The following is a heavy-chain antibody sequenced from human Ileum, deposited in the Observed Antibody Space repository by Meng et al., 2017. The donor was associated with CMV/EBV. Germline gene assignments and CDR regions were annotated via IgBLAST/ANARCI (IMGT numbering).Heavy chain of an antibody. CDR1: GFTFSSYA. CDR2: TSYDGSSE. D-gene: IGHD6-19*01. V-gene: IGHV3-30-3*01. CDR3: AGASRGVAVAGLDY. J-gene: IGHJ4*02. Sequence: GESPKISCAASGFTFSSYAMHWVRQAPGKGLEWVAVTSYDGSSEYYADSVKGRFTISRNNSKNTLDVRMNSLRAEDTAVYYCAGASRGVAVAGLDYWGQGTLVTVSS.